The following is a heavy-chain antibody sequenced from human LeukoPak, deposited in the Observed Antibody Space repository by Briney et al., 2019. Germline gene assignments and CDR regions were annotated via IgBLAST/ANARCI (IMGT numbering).Heavy chain of an antibody. D-gene: IGHD2-21*01. CDR3: ARDSCGGDCYTASWFDP. CDR1: GFTFSSYA. CDR2: ISGSGGST. J-gene: IGHJ5*02. Sequence: GGSLRLSCAASGFTFSSYAMSWVRQAPGKGLEWVSAISGSGGSTYYADSVKGRFTISRDNSKNTLYLQMNSLRAEDTAVYYCARDSCGGDCYTASWFDPWGQGTLVTVSS. V-gene: IGHV3-23*01.